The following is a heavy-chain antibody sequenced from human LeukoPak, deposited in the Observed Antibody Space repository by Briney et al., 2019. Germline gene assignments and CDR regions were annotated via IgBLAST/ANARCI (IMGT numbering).Heavy chain of an antibody. D-gene: IGHD3-9*01. J-gene: IGHJ4*02. V-gene: IGHV4-39*07. CDR3: ARVSYDILTGYYRNFDY. CDR1: GGSISSSSYY. Sequence: PSETLSLTCTVSGGSISSSSYYWGWIRQPPGKGLEWIGSIYYSGSTYYNPSLKSRVTISVDTSKNQFSLKLSSVTAADTAVYYCARVSYDILTGYYRNFDYWGQGTLVTVSS. CDR2: IYYSGST.